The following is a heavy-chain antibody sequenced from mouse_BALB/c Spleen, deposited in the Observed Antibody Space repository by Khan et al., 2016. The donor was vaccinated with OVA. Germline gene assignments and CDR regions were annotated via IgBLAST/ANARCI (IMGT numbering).Heavy chain of an antibody. J-gene: IGHJ1*01. D-gene: IGHD1-1*01. CDR1: GYTFTHYA. V-gene: IGHV1S137*01. CDR2: ISTYYGDA. Sequence: VQLQQPGAELVRPGVSVKISCKGSGYTFTHYAMHWVKQSHAKSLEWIGVISTYYGDASYNQKFKGKATMTVDKSSSTAYMELARLTSEDSAIYFCARDYGSSYRYFDVWGAGTTVTVSS. CDR3: ARDYGSSYRYFDV.